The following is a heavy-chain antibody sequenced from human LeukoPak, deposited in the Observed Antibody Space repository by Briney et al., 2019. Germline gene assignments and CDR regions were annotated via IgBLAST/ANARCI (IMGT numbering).Heavy chain of an antibody. CDR3: ARGFSITMIVVVTSQNAFDI. CDR2: IYYSGST. J-gene: IGHJ3*02. V-gene: IGHV4-59*01. CDR1: GGSISSYY. D-gene: IGHD3-22*01. Sequence: SETLSLTCTVSGGSISSYYWSWIRQPPGKGLEWIGYIYYSGSTNYNPSLKSRVTISVDTSKNQFSLKLSSVTAADTAVYYCARGFSITMIVVVTSQNAFDIWGQGTMVTVSS.